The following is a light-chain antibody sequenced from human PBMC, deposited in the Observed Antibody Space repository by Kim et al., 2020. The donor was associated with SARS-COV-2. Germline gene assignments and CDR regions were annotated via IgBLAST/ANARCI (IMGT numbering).Light chain of an antibody. Sequence: SSELTQPPSVSVSPGQTASITCSGDKLGDKYACWYQQKPGQSPVLVIYQDSKRPSGIPERFSGSNSGNTATLTISGTQAMNEADDYCQAWDSSTGGVFGG. J-gene: IGLJ2*01. CDR1: KLGDKY. CDR3: QAWDSSTGGV. CDR2: QDS. V-gene: IGLV3-1*01.